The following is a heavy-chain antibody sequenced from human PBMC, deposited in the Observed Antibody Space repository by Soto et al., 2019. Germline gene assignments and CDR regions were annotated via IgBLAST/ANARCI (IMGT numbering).Heavy chain of an antibody. CDR3: ARDLGYCTSTRCYSSQGPLDY. J-gene: IGHJ4*02. CDR2: KSYDGINE. Sequence: GGSLRLSCAVSGFIFSSALHWVRQAPGKGLEWVAVKSYDGINEYYADSVKGRFTISRDNSKNTLYLQMNSLRPEDTAVYYCARDLGYCTSTRCYSSQGPLDYWGQGTLVTVSS. D-gene: IGHD2-2*01. V-gene: IGHV3-30-3*01. CDR1: GFIFSSA.